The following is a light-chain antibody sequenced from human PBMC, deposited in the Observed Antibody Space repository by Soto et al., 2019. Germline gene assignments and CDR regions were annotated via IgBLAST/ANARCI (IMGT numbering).Light chain of an antibody. CDR1: QTISSY. CDR2: DAS. J-gene: IGKJ2*02. CDR3: QQSYSTPRT. V-gene: IGKV1-39*01. Sequence: DIQMTQSPSSLSASVGDRVTITCRASQTISSYLNWYQQKPGKAPKLLIYDASSLQSGVPSSFSGSGSGTDFTLTISSLQPEDFATYYCQQSYSTPRTFGQGTKLEIK.